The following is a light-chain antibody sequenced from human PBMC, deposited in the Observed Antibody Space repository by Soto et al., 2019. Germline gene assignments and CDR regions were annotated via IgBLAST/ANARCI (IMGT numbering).Light chain of an antibody. J-gene: IGKJ1*01. Sequence: EIVMTQSPATLSVSPGERATLSCRASQSVSSNLAWYQQKPGQAPRLLIYGASTRATGIQARFSGSGSGTEFTLTISSLQSEDFAVYYCQQYNNWPPGTFGQGTQVEIK. CDR1: QSVSSN. CDR2: GAS. V-gene: IGKV3-15*01. CDR3: QQYNNWPPGT.